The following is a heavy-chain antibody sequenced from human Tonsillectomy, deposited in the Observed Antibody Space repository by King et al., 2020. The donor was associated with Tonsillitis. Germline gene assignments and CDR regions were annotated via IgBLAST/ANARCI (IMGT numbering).Heavy chain of an antibody. V-gene: IGHV3-23*04. CDR1: GFRFSSYA. CDR2: ISGGSGST. J-gene: IGHJ6*02. CDR3: ANDLNTPFYYYYGMDV. Sequence: VQLVESGGGLVQPGGSLRLSCAASGFRFSSYAMSWVRQAPGKGLEWVSGISGGSGSTYYADSVKGRFTISRDNSKNTLYLQMNSLRAEDTAVYYCANDLNTPFYYYYGMDVWGQGTTVTVSS. D-gene: IGHD2-2*02.